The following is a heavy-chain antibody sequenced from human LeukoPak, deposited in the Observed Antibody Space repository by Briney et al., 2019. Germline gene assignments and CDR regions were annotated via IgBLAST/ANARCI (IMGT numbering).Heavy chain of an antibody. Sequence: ASVKVSCKASGYTFTSYDLNWVRPATGQGLEWMGWMNPNSGNTGYAQKFQGRVTMTRNTSISTGYMELSRLRSEDTAVYYCARGGAYNWNDFGYWGQGTLVTVSS. J-gene: IGHJ4*02. D-gene: IGHD1-20*01. CDR1: GYTFTSYD. CDR3: ARGGAYNWNDFGY. V-gene: IGHV1-8*01. CDR2: MNPNSGNT.